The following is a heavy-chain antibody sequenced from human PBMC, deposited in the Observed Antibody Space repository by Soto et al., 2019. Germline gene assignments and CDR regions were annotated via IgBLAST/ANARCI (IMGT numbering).Heavy chain of an antibody. V-gene: IGHV3-9*01. J-gene: IGHJ6*02. D-gene: IGHD6-19*01. Sequence: TGGSLRLSCAASGFTFDDYAMHWVRQAPGKGLEWVSGISWNSGSIGYADSVKGRFTVSRDNAKNSLYLQMNSLRAEDTALYYCAREQWLAYYYYGMDVWGQGTTVTAP. CDR1: GFTFDDYA. CDR2: ISWNSGSI. CDR3: AREQWLAYYYYGMDV.